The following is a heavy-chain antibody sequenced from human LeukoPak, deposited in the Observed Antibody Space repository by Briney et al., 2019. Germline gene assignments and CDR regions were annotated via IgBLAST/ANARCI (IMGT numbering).Heavy chain of an antibody. Sequence: PSETLSLTCTVSGGSISSSNYHWGWIRQPPGTGLEWIGSIYYSGSTYYNPSLKSRVTISVDTSKNQFSLKLSSVTAADTAVYYCATLRGPAVWGKGTTVTVSS. CDR2: IYYSGST. V-gene: IGHV4-39*07. J-gene: IGHJ6*04. CDR1: GGSISSSNYH. CDR3: ATLRGPAV.